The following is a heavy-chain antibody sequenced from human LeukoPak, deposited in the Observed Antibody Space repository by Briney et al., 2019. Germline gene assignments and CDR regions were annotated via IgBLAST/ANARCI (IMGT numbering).Heavy chain of an antibody. CDR1: GYTFTGYY. CDR2: INPNSGDT. D-gene: IGHD4-11*01. CDR3: ARLSEGKVGLHTYYYYMDV. J-gene: IGHJ6*03. Sequence: ASVKVSCKASGYTFTGYYMHWVRQAPGQGLEWMGGINPNSGDTNCARKFQGRVTMTTDTSLSTAYMELSRLRSDDTAVYYCARLSEGKVGLHTYYYYMDVWGKGTTVTVSS. V-gene: IGHV1-2*02.